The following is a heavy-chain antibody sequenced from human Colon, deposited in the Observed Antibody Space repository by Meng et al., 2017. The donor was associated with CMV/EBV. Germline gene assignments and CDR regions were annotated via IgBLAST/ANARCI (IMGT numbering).Heavy chain of an antibody. V-gene: IGHV3-74*01. CDR3: TRKEPAKGSDV. D-gene: IGHD1-14*01. CDR1: GFIFSSYW. J-gene: IGHJ6*02. Sequence: GESLKISCAASGFIFSSYWIHWVRQVPGKGLVWVSRISSEGSSTSYADSVKGRFTISREKAKNSLYLQMNSLRAGDTAVYFCTRKEPAKGSDVWGQGTTVTVSS. CDR2: ISSEGSST.